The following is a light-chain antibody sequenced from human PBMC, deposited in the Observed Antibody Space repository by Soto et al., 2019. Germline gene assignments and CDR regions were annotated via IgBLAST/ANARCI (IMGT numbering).Light chain of an antibody. CDR2: GAS. CDR3: QQYGSSTWT. CDR1: QSVSSSY. V-gene: IGKV3-20*01. Sequence: EIVLTKSPGTLSLSPGERATLSCRSSQSVSSSYLAWYQQKPGQAPRLLIYGASSRATGIPDRFSGSGSGTEFTLTISSLQSEDFAVYYCQQYGSSTWTFGQGTKVDIK. J-gene: IGKJ1*01.